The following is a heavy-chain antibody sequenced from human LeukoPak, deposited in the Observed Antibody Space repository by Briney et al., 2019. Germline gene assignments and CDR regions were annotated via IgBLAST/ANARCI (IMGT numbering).Heavy chain of an antibody. CDR2: IYYSGST. V-gene: IGHV4-59*12. J-gene: IGHJ6*02. CDR3: ARDPRLGYCSGGSCYPKYYYYGMDV. D-gene: IGHD2-15*01. Sequence: ASETLSLTCTVSGGSISSYYWSWIRQPPGKGLEWIGYIYYSGSTNYNPSLKSRVTISVDTSKNQFSLKLSSVTAADTAVYYCARDPRLGYCSGGSCYPKYYYYGMDVWGQGTTVTVSS. CDR1: GGSISSYY.